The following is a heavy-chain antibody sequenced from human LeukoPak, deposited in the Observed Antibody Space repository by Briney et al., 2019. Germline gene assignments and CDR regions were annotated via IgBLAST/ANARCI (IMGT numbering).Heavy chain of an antibody. Sequence: SETLSLTCTVSGGSLSSGSYYWSWIRQPPGKGLEWIGYIYYSGSTNYNPSLKSRVTISVDTSKNQFSLKLSSVTAADTAVYYCARDLSVQQWLTSLGPGAFDIWGQGTMVTVSS. V-gene: IGHV4-61*01. CDR2: IYYSGST. CDR3: ARDLSVQQWLTSLGPGAFDI. CDR1: GGSLSSGSYY. D-gene: IGHD6-19*01. J-gene: IGHJ3*02.